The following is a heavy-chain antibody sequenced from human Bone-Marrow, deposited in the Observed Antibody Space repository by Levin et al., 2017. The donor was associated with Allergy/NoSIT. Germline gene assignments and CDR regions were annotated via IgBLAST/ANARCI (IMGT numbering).Heavy chain of an antibody. CDR2: TYYRSKWNN. CDR3: ARATVWGTYRQLPFDF. CDR1: GDSVSGISST. J-gene: IGHJ4*02. Sequence: SQTLSLTCAISGDSVSGISSTWNWIRQSPSRGLEWLGRTYYRSKWNNDYALSLEGRITIIPDTSKNHFSLQLNSVTPEDMAVYYCARATVWGTYRQLPFDFWGQGTVVTVSS. D-gene: IGHD3-16*02. V-gene: IGHV6-1*01.